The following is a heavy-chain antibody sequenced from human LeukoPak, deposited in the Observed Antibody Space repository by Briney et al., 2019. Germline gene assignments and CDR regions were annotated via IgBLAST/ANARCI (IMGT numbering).Heavy chain of an antibody. D-gene: IGHD3-22*01. V-gene: IGHV4-39*01. Sequence: PGGSLRLSCAASGFTFDNYWMHWIRQPPGKGLEWIGSIYYSGSTYYNPSPKSPVTISVDTSKNQFSLRLSSVTAADTAVYYCACRPRSDSYYAVFDYWGQGTQVTVSS. J-gene: IGHJ4*02. CDR2: IYYSGST. CDR3: ACRPRSDSYYAVFDY. CDR1: GFTFDNYW.